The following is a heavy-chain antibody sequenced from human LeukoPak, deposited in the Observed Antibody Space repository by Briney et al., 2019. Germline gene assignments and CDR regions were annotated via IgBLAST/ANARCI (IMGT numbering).Heavy chain of an antibody. Sequence: GGSLRLSCAASGFTFSSYAMSWVRQAPGKGLEWVSAISGSGGSTYYADSVKGRFTISRDNSKNTLYLQMNSLRAEDTAVYYCAKTDDSSGWYGINYWGQGTLVTVSS. V-gene: IGHV3-23*01. J-gene: IGHJ4*02. CDR2: ISGSGGST. D-gene: IGHD6-19*01. CDR1: GFTFSSYA. CDR3: AKTDDSSGWYGINY.